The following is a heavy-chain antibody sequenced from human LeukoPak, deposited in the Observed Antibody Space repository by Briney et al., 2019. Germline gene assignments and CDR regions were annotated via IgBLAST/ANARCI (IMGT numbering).Heavy chain of an antibody. J-gene: IGHJ3*02. CDR2: IYYSGST. V-gene: IGHV4-39*01. D-gene: IGHD2-21*02. CDR3: ARSHIVAVTGFAFDI. Sequence: WIRQPPGKGLEWIGSIYYSGSTYYNPPLKSRVTITVDTSKNQFSLKLSSVTAADTTVYYCARSHIVAVTGFAFDIWGRGTLVTVSS.